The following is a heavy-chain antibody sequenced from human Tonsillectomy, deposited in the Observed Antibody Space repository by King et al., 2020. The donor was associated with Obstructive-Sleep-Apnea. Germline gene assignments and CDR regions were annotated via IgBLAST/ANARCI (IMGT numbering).Heavy chain of an antibody. D-gene: IGHD5-24*01. J-gene: IGHJ4*02. CDR1: GFTFEDYA. CDR3: AKDRGGRWLQLRYFEY. V-gene: IGHV3-9*01. Sequence: VQLVESGGGLVQPGRSLRLSCAASGFTFEDYAIHWVRQAPGKGLEWVSGISWNSGSIGYADSVKGRFTISRDNAKNSLYLLMNSLRAEDTALYYCAKDRGGRWLQLRYFEYWGQGTLVTVSS. CDR2: ISWNSGSI.